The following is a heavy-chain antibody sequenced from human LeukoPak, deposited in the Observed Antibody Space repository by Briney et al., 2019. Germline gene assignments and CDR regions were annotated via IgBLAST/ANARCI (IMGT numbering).Heavy chain of an antibody. CDR2: IYTSGST. V-gene: IGHV4-4*07. CDR1: GGSISSYY. J-gene: IGHJ3*02. Sequence: SETLSLTCTVSGGSISSYYWSWIRQPAGKGLEWIGRIYTSGSTNYNPSLKSRVTMSVDTSKNQFSLKLSSVTAADTAVYYCARAIRGIAVAGDAFDIWGQGTMVTVSS. D-gene: IGHD6-19*01. CDR3: ARAIRGIAVAGDAFDI.